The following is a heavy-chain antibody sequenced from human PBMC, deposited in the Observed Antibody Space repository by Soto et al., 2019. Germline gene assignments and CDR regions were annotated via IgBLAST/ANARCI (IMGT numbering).Heavy chain of an antibody. D-gene: IGHD3-22*01. J-gene: IGHJ5*02. Sequence: XSVKVSCKASVYTFTSYYMHWVRQAPGQGLEWMGIINPSGGSTSYAQKFQGRVTMTRDTSTSTVYMELSSLRSEDTAVYYCARTRYYYDSSGYPAASRWFDPWGQGTLVTVSS. V-gene: IGHV1-46*01. CDR2: INPSGGST. CDR3: ARTRYYYDSSGYPAASRWFDP. CDR1: VYTFTSYY.